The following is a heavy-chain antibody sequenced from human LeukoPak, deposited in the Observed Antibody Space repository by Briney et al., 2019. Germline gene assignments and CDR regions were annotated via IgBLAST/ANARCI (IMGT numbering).Heavy chain of an antibody. CDR3: ARDSLDGYSYFDY. CDR2: IIPIVGIA. CDR1: GGTVTNFA. J-gene: IGHJ4*02. D-gene: IGHD5-24*01. V-gene: IGHV1-69*04. Sequence: SVKVSCKASGGTVTNFAISWVRQAPGQGLEWMGRIIPIVGIANYAQQFQGRVTITADKSTSTAYMELSSLRSEDTAVYYCARDSLDGYSYFDYWGQGTLVTVSS.